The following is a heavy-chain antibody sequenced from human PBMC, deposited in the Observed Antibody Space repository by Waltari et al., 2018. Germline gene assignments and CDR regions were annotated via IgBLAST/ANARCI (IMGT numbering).Heavy chain of an antibody. CDR3: AREQDYYYYYGMDV. Sequence: QVQMVPSGAEVKKPGASVKVSCKASGYTFTSYYMQWMRQAPGQGLGGMGIINPSGGSRSDAQKFQGRVTMTRDTSTITLYMGRRSLSSEDTAVYYGAREQDYYYYYGMDVWGQGTTVTVSS. CDR2: INPSGGSR. CDR1: GYTFTSYY. J-gene: IGHJ6*02. V-gene: IGHV1-46*01.